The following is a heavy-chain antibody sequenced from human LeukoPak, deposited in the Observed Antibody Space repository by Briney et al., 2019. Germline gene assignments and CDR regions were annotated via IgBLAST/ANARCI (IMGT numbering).Heavy chain of an antibody. D-gene: IGHD1-26*01. Sequence: SETLSLTCAVSGGSIRSSAYSWSWIRQPPGKGLEWIGYIYYSGSTNYNPSLKSRVTISVDTSKNQFSLKLSSVTAADTAVYYRARGRSGSYSEFDYWGQGTLVTVSS. V-gene: IGHV4-61*08. J-gene: IGHJ4*02. CDR3: ARGRSGSYSEFDY. CDR1: GGSIRSSAYS. CDR2: IYYSGST.